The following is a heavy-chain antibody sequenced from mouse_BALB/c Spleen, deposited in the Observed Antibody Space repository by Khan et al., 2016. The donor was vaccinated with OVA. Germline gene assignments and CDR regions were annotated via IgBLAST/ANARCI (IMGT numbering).Heavy chain of an antibody. CDR1: GYSFTGYF. J-gene: IGHJ2*01. Sequence: VQLKQSGPELVRPEASVKISCKASGYSFTGYFMNWVMRSHGKSLEWIGRINPHIGETFYNQRFKDKATLTVDESSSTAHMELRSLASEDSAVYYCTRIYRSDFDYWGQGTTLTVSS. D-gene: IGHD1-1*01. CDR2: INPHIGET. V-gene: IGHV1-20*02. CDR3: TRIYRSDFDY.